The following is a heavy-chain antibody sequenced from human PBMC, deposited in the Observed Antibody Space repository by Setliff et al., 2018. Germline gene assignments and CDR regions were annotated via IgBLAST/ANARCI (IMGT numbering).Heavy chain of an antibody. V-gene: IGHV1-18*01. D-gene: IGHD3-3*01. Sequence: ASVKVSCKASGLTFTTFSISWVRQAPGQGLEWMGWITNYNGKTDYAQKFLDRVILTTDTSTNTAYMELRNLRPDDKAIYYCATRTPVTFSGVVTTVWGQGSLVTVSS. CDR1: GLTFTTFS. CDR3: ATRTPVTFSGVVTTV. CDR2: ITNYNGKT. J-gene: IGHJ4*02.